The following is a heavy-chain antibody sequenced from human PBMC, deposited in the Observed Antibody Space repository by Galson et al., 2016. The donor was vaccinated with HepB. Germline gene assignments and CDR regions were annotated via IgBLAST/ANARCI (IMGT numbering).Heavy chain of an antibody. CDR3: AKGGFCRYITCPLEF. CDR2: ISGSGDTT. Sequence: SLRLSCADSGFNFGLFAMTWVRQAPGKGLEWVSVISGSGDTTSTTSYADSVKGRFTISRDNSRNTLFLQMHSLRAEDTAVYYCAKGGFCRYITCPLEFWGQGTLVTVSS. J-gene: IGHJ4*02. D-gene: IGHD1-14*01. CDR1: GFNFGLFA. V-gene: IGHV3-23*01.